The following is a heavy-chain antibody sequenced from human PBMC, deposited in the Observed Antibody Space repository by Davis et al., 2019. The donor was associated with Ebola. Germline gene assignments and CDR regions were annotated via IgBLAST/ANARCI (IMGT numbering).Heavy chain of an antibody. CDR2: GTSADT. V-gene: IGHV3-23*01. Sequence: PGKSLKISCSASGFIFSTYVMSWVRQAPGKGLEWVSTYGTSADTYYADSVKGRFTISRDNSKNTLYLQMNRLRAEDTAVYYCARSVDTPVVPYFDSWGQGALVTVSS. J-gene: IGHJ4*02. D-gene: IGHD5-18*01. CDR1: GFIFSTYV. CDR3: ARSVDTPVVPYFDS.